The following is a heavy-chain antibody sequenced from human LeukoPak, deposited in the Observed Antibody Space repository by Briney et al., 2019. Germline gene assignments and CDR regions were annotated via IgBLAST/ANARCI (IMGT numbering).Heavy chain of an antibody. CDR1: GGSISGSSYY. CDR3: GREGIPYSPSPYYFDY. V-gene: IGHV4-39*02. D-gene: IGHD3-9*01. Sequence: SETLSLTCTVSGGSISGSSYYWGWIRQPPGKGLEWIGSFYYSGNAYYNPSLKSRVTISVDTSKNQFSLKLSSVTAADTAVYYCGREGIPYSPSPYYFDYWGQGNLVTVSS. CDR2: FYYSGNA. J-gene: IGHJ4*02.